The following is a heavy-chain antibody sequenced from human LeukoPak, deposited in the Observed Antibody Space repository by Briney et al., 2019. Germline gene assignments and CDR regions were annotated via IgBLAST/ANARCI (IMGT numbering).Heavy chain of an antibody. CDR3: ARSRGITMIVEFDP. CDR1: GGTFSSYA. V-gene: IGHV1-69*13. D-gene: IGHD3-22*01. Sequence: SVKVSCKASGGTFSSYAISWVRQAPGQGPEWMGGIIPIFGTANYAQKFQGRVTITADESTSTAYMELSSLRSEDTAVYYCARSRGITMIVEFDPWGQGTLVTVSS. J-gene: IGHJ5*02. CDR2: IIPIFGTA.